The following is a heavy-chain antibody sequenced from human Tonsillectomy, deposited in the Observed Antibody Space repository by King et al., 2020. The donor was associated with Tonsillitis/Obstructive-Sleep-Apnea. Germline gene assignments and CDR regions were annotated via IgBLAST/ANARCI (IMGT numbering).Heavy chain of an antibody. D-gene: IGHD6-19*01. V-gene: IGHV3-7*01. CDR3: AKTYSGWYGGD. CDR1: GFTFRRSW. CDR2: IKEGGSEK. Sequence: VQLVESGGGLVQPGGSLRLSCAASGFTFRRSWMSWVRQVPGKGLEWVANIKEGGSEKYYVDSVKGRFIISRDDAKNTVFLQMNSLGAEDTAVYYCAKTYSGWYGGDWGQGTLVTVSP. J-gene: IGHJ4*02.